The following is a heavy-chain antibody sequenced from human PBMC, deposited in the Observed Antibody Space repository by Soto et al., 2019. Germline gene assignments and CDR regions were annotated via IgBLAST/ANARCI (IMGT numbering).Heavy chain of an antibody. CDR3: AKHYDFWSAPFRSDFPH. CDR1: GFTLSISA. V-gene: IGHV3-23*01. J-gene: IGHJ1*01. D-gene: IGHD3-3*01. CDR2: ISGSGGST. Sequence: AGGSPRLSCAASGFTLSISAMTGVCKAPGKGLEWVSAISGSGGSTYYAESVKGRFTISRDNSKNTLYLQMNSLRAADTAVYYCAKHYDFWSAPFRSDFPHWGQGTLVTVSS.